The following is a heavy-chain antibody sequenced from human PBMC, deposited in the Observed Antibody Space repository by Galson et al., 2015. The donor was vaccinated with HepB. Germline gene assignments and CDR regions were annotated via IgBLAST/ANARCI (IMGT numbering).Heavy chain of an antibody. D-gene: IGHD3-22*01. CDR2: INWNGGST. J-gene: IGHJ4*02. CDR3: ARDLDYYDSSGYEY. Sequence: LRLSCAASGFTFDDYGMSWVRQAPGKGLEWVSGINWNGGSTGYADSVKGRFTISRDNAKNSLYLQMNSLRAEDTALYYCARDLDYYDSSGYEYWGQGTLVTVSS. CDR1: GFTFDDYG. V-gene: IGHV3-20*04.